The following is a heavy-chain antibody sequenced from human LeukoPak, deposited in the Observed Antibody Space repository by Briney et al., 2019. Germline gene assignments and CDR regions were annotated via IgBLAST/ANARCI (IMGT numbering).Heavy chain of an antibody. CDR2: INHSGST. CDR1: GGSFSGYY. CDR3: ARTLDSRRYIVRRPYSMDV. J-gene: IGHJ6*02. Sequence: SETLSLTCAVYGGSFSGYYWSWIRQPPGKGLEWIGEINHSGSTTYNRSLKSRVTISLDTPKNQFSLKLSSVTAADTAVYYCARTLDSRRYIVRRPYSMDVWGQGTTVTVSS. V-gene: IGHV4-34*01. D-gene: IGHD3-22*01.